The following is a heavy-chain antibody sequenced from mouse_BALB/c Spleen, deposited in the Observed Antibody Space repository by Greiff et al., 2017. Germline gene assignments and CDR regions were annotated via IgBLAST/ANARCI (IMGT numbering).Heavy chain of an antibody. V-gene: IGHV5-17*02. CDR3: ARSHSGAMDY. CDR2: ISSGSSTI. Sequence: EVQLQESGGGLVQPGGSRKLSCAASGFTFSSFGMHWVRQAPEKGLEWVAYISSGSSTIYYADTVKGRFTISRDNPKNTLFLQMTSLRSEDTAMYYCARSHSGAMDYWGQGTSVTVSS. D-gene: IGHD3-2*02. J-gene: IGHJ4*01. CDR1: GFTFSSFG.